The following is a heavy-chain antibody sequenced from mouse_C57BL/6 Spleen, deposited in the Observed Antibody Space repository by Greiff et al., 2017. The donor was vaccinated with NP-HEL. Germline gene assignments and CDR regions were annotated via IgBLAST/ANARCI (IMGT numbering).Heavy chain of an antibody. D-gene: IGHD2-4*01. V-gene: IGHV1-62-2*01. Sequence: QVQLQQSGAELVKPGASVKLSCKASGYTFTEYTIHWVKQRSGQGLEWIGWFYPGSGSIKYNEKFKDKATLTADKSSSTVYMELSRLTSEDSAVYFCARHEDYYDYDRRNYAMDYWGQGTSVTVSS. CDR3: ARHEDYYDYDRRNYAMDY. CDR1: GYTFTEYT. CDR2: FYPGSGSI. J-gene: IGHJ4*01.